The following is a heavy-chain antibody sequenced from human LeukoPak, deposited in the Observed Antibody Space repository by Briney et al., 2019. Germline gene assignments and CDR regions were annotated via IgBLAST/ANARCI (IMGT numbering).Heavy chain of an antibody. J-gene: IGHJ5*02. Sequence: GGSLRLSCAASGFTFSSYWMSWVRQAPGKGLEWVANIKHDGSEKYYVDSVTGRFTIARDNAKNSLYLQMNSLRAEDTAVYFCARGYYGSGSYDRWFDPWGQGTLVTVSS. CDR2: IKHDGSEK. D-gene: IGHD3-10*01. V-gene: IGHV3-7*01. CDR3: ARGYYGSGSYDRWFDP. CDR1: GFTFSSYW.